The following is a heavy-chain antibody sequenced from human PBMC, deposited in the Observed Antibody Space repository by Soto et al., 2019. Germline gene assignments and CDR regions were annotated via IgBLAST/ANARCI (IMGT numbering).Heavy chain of an antibody. V-gene: IGHV3-23*01. CDR3: AKDIFGYGSGGSCYSGPLDY. J-gene: IGHJ4*02. CDR2: ISGSGGST. CDR1: GFTFSSYA. Sequence: GGSLRLSCAASGFTFSSYAMSWVRQAPGKGLEWVSAISGSGGSTYYADSVKGRFTISRDNSKNTLYLQMNSLRAEDTAVYYCAKDIFGYGSGGSCYSGPLDYWGQGTLVNVAS. D-gene: IGHD2-15*01.